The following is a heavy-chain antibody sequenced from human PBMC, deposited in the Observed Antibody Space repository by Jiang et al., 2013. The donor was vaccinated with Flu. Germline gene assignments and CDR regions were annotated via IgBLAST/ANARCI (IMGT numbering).Heavy chain of an antibody. CDR1: GGSISSSSYY. Sequence: LSLTCTVSGGSISSSSYYWGWIRQPPGKGLEWIGSIYYSGSTYYNPSLKSRVTISVDTSKNQFSLKLSSVTAADTAVYYCARSRWSDYWGQGTLVTVSS. J-gene: IGHJ4*02. CDR3: ARSRWSDY. CDR2: IYYSGST. V-gene: IGHV4-39*01. D-gene: IGHD4-23*01.